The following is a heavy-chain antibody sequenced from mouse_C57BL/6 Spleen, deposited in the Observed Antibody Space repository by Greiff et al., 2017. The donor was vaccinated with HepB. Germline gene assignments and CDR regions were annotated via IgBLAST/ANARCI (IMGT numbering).Heavy chain of an antibody. CDR2: IDPEDGDT. CDR1: GFNIKDYY. D-gene: IGHD1-1*01. Sequence: VQLQQSGAELVRPGASVKLSCTASGFNIKDYYMHWVKQRPEQGLEWIGRIDPEDGDTEYAPKFQGKVTMTADTSSNTAYLQLSSLTSEDTDVYYCTPSYYGSSAFAYWGQGTLVTVSA. J-gene: IGHJ3*01. V-gene: IGHV14-1*01. CDR3: TPSYYGSSAFAY.